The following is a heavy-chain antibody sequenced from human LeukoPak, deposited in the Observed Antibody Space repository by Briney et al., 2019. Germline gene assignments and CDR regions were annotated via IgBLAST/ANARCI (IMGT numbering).Heavy chain of an antibody. Sequence: GGSLRLSCAASGFTFSSYGMHWVRQAPGKGLEWVAVISYDGSNKYYADSVKGRFTISRDNSKNTLYLQMNSLRAEDTAVYYCAKDGTHRIVGATGHYFDYWGQGTLVTVSS. CDR1: GFTFSSYG. CDR3: AKDGTHRIVGATGHYFDY. CDR2: ISYDGSNK. V-gene: IGHV3-30*18. D-gene: IGHD1-26*01. J-gene: IGHJ4*02.